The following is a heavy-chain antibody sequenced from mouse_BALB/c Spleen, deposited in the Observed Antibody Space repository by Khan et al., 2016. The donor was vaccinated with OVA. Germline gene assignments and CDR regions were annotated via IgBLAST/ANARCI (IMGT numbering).Heavy chain of an antibody. J-gene: IGHJ1*01. CDR3: TSGGYWYFDV. D-gene: IGHD1-1*02. CDR2: INTYTGEP. V-gene: IGHV9-3-1*01. Sequence: IQLVQSGPELKKPGETVKISCKASGYTFTNYGMNWVKQAPGKGLKWMGWINTYTGEPTYADDFKGRFAFSLETSASTAYLQINNLKNEDTAKDFCTSGGYWYFDVWGAGTTVTVSS. CDR1: GYTFTNYG.